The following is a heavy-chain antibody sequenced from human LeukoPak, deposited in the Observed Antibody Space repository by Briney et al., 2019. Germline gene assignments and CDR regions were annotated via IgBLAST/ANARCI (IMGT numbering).Heavy chain of an antibody. CDR1: GFTVSSNY. CDR2: IYSGGST. V-gene: IGHV3-53*01. D-gene: IGHD6-6*01. Sequence: SGGPLRLSCAASGFTVSSNYMSWVRQAPGKGLEWVSVIYSGGSTYYADSVKGRFTISRDNSKNTLYLQMNSLRAEDTAVYYCAREGGSSSSSNYYYYMDVWGKGTTVTVSS. CDR3: AREGGSSSSSNYYYYMDV. J-gene: IGHJ6*03.